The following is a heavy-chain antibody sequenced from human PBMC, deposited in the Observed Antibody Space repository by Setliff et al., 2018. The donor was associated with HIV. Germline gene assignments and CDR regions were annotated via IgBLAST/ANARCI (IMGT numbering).Heavy chain of an antibody. CDR1: GYSISSGYY. J-gene: IGHJ4*02. CDR3: VRGPQWLVQKGRVYYFDY. V-gene: IGHV4-38-2*01. Sequence: SETLSLTCAVSGYSISSGYYWGWTRQPPGKGLGWIGSIYHSGSAYYNPSLQRRVTISVDTSKNQVSLKLNSMTAADTAVYFCVRGPQWLVQKGRVYYFDYWGQGTLVTVSS. D-gene: IGHD6-19*01. CDR2: IYHSGSA.